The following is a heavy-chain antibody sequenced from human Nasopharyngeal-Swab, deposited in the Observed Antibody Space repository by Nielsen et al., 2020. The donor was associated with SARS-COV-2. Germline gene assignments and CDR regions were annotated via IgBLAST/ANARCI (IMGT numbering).Heavy chain of an antibody. D-gene: IGHD2-15*01. CDR1: GFTFSDSA. CDR2: IRSKGNTYAT. CDR3: TRCGGGCYSGRDY. J-gene: IGHJ4*02. Sequence: GASLKISCAASGFTFSDSAIHWVRQASGEGLEWVGRIRSKGNTYATAYAASVKGRFTIFRDDPTNTAYLQMNSLKTEDTAVYYCTRCGGGCYSGRDYWGQGTLVTVSS. V-gene: IGHV3-73*01.